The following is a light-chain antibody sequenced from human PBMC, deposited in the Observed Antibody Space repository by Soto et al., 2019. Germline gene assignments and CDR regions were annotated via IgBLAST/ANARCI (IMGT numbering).Light chain of an antibody. CDR2: TNT. Sequence: QSVLTQPPSASGTPGQRVTSSRSGSSSNVGGNPVNWYQHVPTTAPKLLIYTNTQRPSGVPDRFSGSKSGTSASLAISGLQSEDGADYYCASWADSLNGPVFGTGTQLTVL. CDR3: ASWADSLNGPV. V-gene: IGLV1-44*01. CDR1: SSNVGGNP. J-gene: IGLJ1*01.